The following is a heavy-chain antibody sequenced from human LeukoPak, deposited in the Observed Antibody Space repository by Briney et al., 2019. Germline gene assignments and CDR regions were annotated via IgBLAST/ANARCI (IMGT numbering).Heavy chain of an antibody. CDR2: IYSGGTT. CDR1: GVTVSSSH. J-gene: IGHJ4*02. CDR3: AAGRVFDY. V-gene: IGHV3-66*01. Sequence: PGGSLRLSCAASGVTVSSSHMNWVRQAPGKGLELVSVIYSGGTTYYGDSVKGRFTISRDNSKNTVYLQMNSVGVEDTAVYYCAAGRVFDYWGQGTLVTVSS.